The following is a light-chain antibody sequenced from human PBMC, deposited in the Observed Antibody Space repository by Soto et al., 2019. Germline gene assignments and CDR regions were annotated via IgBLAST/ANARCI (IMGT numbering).Light chain of an antibody. CDR1: SSDVGSYNY. CDR3: SSYAGDNNLV. CDR2: EVS. V-gene: IGLV2-8*01. J-gene: IGLJ2*01. Sequence: QSALTQPPSASGSPGQSVTISCTGTSSDVGSYNYVSWYQQYPGKAPKLMIYEVSKRPSGVPDRFSGSKSGNTASLTVSGLQAEDEADYYCSSYAGDNNLVFGGGTQLTVL.